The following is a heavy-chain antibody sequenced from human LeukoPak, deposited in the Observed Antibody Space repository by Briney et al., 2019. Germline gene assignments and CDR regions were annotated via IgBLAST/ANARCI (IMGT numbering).Heavy chain of an antibody. V-gene: IGHV4-59*01. D-gene: IGHD6-13*01. J-gene: IGHJ5*02. CDR2: IYYSGST. CDR3: ARHSSSWYGWFDP. Sequence: PSETLSLTCTVSGGPISSYYWSWIRQPPGKGLEWIGYIYYSGSTNYNPSLKSRVTISVDTSKNPFSLKLSSVTAADTAVYYCARHSSSWYGWFDPWGQGTLVTVSS. CDR1: GGPISSYY.